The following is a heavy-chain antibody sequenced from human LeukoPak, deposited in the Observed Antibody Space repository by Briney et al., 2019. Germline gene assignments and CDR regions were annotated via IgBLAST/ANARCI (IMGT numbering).Heavy chain of an antibody. Sequence: GGSLRLSCAASGFTFSSYSMNWVRQAPGKGLEWVSSISSSSSYIYYADSVKDRFTISRDNAKNSLYLQVNSLRAEDTAAYYCFGELFYYGMDVWGQGTTVTVSS. CDR1: GFTFSSYS. CDR2: ISSSSSYI. J-gene: IGHJ6*02. D-gene: IGHD3-10*01. V-gene: IGHV3-21*01. CDR3: FGELFYYGMDV.